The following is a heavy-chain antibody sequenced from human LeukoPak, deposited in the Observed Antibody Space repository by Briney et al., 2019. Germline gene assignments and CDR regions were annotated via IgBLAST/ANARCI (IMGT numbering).Heavy chain of an antibody. CDR3: ARDPYSGSYGDYYYYYMDV. J-gene: IGHJ6*03. D-gene: IGHD1-26*01. V-gene: IGHV3-21*01. Sequence: PGGSLRLSCAASGFTFSSYSMNWVRQAPGKGLEWVSSISSSSSYIYYADSVKGRFTISRDNAKNSLYLQMNSLRAEDTAVYYCARDPYSGSYGDYYYYYMDVWGKGITVTISS. CDR1: GFTFSSYS. CDR2: ISSSSSYI.